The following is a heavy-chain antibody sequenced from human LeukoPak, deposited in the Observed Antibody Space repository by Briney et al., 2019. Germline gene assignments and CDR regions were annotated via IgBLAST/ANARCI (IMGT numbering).Heavy chain of an antibody. Sequence: PSETLSLTCTVSGGSISSYYWTWIRKPPGKGLEWIGNIYYTGSTNYNPSLKSRVTISVDTSKNQLSLNLSSVTAADTAVYYCARDHEIAGLAYWGQGTLVTVSS. CDR3: ARDHEIAGLAY. D-gene: IGHD6-13*01. J-gene: IGHJ4*02. V-gene: IGHV4-59*12. CDR2: IYYTGST. CDR1: GGSISSYY.